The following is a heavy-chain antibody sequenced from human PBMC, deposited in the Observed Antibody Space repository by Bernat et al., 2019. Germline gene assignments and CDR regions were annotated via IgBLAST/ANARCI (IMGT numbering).Heavy chain of an antibody. CDR3: AKLPTVKMRQKVNWYFDL. V-gene: IGHV3-23*04. J-gene: IGHJ2*01. CDR1: GFTFSSYA. D-gene: IGHD4-17*01. CDR2: ISGSGGST. Sequence: EVQLVESGGGLVQPGGSLRLSCAASGFTFSSYAMSWVRQAPGKGLEWVVAISGSGGSTYYADSVKGRFTISRDNSKNTLYLQMNSLRAEDTAVYYCAKLPTVKMRQKVNWYFDLWGRGTLVTVSS.